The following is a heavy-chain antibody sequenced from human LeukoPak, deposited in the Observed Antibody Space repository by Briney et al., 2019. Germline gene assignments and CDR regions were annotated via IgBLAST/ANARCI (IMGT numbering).Heavy chain of an antibody. CDR3: ARDYSSSWYAEYFQH. V-gene: IGHV4-38-2*02. CDR2: IYHSGST. Sequence: SETLSLTCTVSGYSISSGYYWGWIRQPPGKGLEWIGSIYHSGSTYYNPSLKSRVTISVDTSKNQFSLKLSSVTAADTAVYYCARDYSSSWYAEYFQHWGQGTLVTVSS. J-gene: IGHJ1*01. D-gene: IGHD6-13*01. CDR1: GYSISSGYY.